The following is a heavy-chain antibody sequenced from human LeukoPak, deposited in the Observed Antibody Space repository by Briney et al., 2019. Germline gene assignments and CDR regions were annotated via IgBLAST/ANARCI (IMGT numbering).Heavy chain of an antibody. V-gene: IGHV3-73*01. CDR1: GFTFSSYE. CDR2: IRSKTNNYAT. D-gene: IGHD1-14*01. CDR3: TRQETTIDY. Sequence: GGSLRLSCAASGFTFSSYEMNWVRQASGKGLEWVGHIRSKTNNYATAYAASLEGRFTISRDDSKNTAYLQMNSLKTEDTAVYYCTRQETTIDYWGQGTLVTVSS. J-gene: IGHJ4*02.